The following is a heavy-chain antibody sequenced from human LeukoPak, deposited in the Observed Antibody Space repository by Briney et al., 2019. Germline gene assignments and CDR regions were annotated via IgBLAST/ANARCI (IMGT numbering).Heavy chain of an antibody. CDR2: INPNSGDT. Sequence: ASVKVSCKASGYTLTDYYMHWVRQAPGQGLEWMGWINPNSGDTNYAQKFQGRVTMTRDASISTAYMDLSRLTSDDTAIYYCARDWRGSYFPDFWGQGTLVTVSS. V-gene: IGHV1-2*02. CDR3: ARDWRGSYFPDF. J-gene: IGHJ4*02. D-gene: IGHD1-26*01. CDR1: GYTLTDYY.